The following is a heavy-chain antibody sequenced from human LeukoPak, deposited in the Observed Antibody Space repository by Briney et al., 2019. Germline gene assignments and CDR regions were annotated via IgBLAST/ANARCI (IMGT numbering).Heavy chain of an antibody. Sequence: AGGSLRLSCAASGFTFSGSSMHWVRQASGKGLEWVGRIRSKAFSFATAYAASVKGRFTISRDDSKNTAYLQMNSLKTEDTAVYYCSSKVPTTGEAIYWGQGTLVTVSS. V-gene: IGHV3-73*01. CDR1: GFTFSGSS. CDR3: SSKVPTTGEAIY. J-gene: IGHJ4*02. CDR2: IRSKAFSFAT. D-gene: IGHD5-12*01.